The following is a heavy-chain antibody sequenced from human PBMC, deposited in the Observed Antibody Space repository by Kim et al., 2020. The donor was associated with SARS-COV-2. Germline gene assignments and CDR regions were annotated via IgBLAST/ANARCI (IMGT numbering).Heavy chain of an antibody. CDR2: IYYSGST. D-gene: IGHD4-17*01. CDR3: ARGLITIWTVTPGMDV. CDR1: GGSISSYY. Sequence: SETLSLTCTVSGGSISSYYWSWIRQPPGKGLEWIGYIYYSGSTNYNPSLKSRVTISVDTSKNQFSLKLSSVTAADTAVYYCARGLITIWTVTPGMDVWPRDHGHRLL. V-gene: IGHV4-59*13. J-gene: IGHJ6*02.